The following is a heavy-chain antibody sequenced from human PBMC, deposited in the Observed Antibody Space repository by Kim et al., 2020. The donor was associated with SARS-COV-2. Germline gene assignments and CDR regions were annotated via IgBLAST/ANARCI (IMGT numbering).Heavy chain of an antibody. CDR3: AIESGYYDSSGYYLDY. Sequence: GGSLRLSCAASGFTFSSYSMNWVRQAPGKGLEWVSSISSSSNYIYYADSLKGRFTISRDNAKNSLYLQMSSLGAEDTAVYYCAIESGYYDSSGYYLDYWG. J-gene: IGHJ4*01. V-gene: IGHV3-21*01. CDR1: GFTFSSYS. D-gene: IGHD3-22*01. CDR2: ISSSSNYI.